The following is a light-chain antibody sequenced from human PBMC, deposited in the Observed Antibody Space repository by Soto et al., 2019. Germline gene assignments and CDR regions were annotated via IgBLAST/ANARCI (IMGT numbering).Light chain of an antibody. CDR1: KSFRSN. CDR2: GAS. CDR3: QQYNNWPQIT. Sequence: EIVMTQSPATLSVSPGDRAXVSWRANKSFRSNLAWYQQKPGQAPRLFIFGASTRATGRPARFSGRGSGTEFTLTISSLQSEDFAVYYCQQYNNWPQITFGQGTRLDIK. J-gene: IGKJ5*01. V-gene: IGKV3-15*01.